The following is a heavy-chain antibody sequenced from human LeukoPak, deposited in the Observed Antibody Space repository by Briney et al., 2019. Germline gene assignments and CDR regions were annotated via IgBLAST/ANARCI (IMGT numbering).Heavy chain of an antibody. CDR2: IYNGGST. D-gene: IGHD5-18*01. Sequence: PGGSLRLPCAASGFTVSSNYMSWVRQAPGKGLEWVSLIYNGGSTYYADSVKGRFTISRDNSKNTLYLQMNSLRAEDTAVYYCASAYTYGEVDYWGQGTLVTVSS. J-gene: IGHJ4*02. CDR3: ASAYTYGEVDY. V-gene: IGHV3-66*01. CDR1: GFTVSSNY.